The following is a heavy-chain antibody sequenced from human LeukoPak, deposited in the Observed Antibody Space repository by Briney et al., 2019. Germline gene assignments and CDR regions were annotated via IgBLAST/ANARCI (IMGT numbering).Heavy chain of an antibody. CDR1: GVTVSSNY. Sequence: GGSLRLSCAASGVTVSSNYMSWVRQAPGKGLEWVSVIYSGGSTYYADSVKGRFTISRDNSKNTLYLQMNSLRAEDTAVYYCARDIPLTYYYDSSEDAFDIWGQGTMVTVSS. D-gene: IGHD3-22*01. J-gene: IGHJ3*02. CDR2: IYSGGST. V-gene: IGHV3-66*01. CDR3: ARDIPLTYYYDSSEDAFDI.